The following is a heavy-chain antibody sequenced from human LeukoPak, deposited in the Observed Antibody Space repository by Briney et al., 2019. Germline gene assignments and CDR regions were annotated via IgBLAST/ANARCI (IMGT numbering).Heavy chain of an antibody. Sequence: GASVKVSCKASGGTFSSYAISWVRQAPGQGLEWMGGIIPIFGTANYAQKFQGRVTITADKSTSTAYMELSSLRSEDTAVYYCARAPTNYDYVWGSYRYTLFDYWGQGTLVTVSS. CDR2: IIPIFGTA. J-gene: IGHJ4*02. CDR3: ARAPTNYDYVWGSYRYTLFDY. V-gene: IGHV1-69*06. D-gene: IGHD3-16*02. CDR1: GGTFSSYA.